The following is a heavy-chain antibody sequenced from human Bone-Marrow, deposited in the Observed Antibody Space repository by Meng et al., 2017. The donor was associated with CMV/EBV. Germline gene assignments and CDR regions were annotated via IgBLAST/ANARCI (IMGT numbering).Heavy chain of an antibody. D-gene: IGHD1-26*01. CDR2: IWYDGSNK. V-gene: IGHV3-33*06. CDR1: GFTFSSYG. J-gene: IGHJ4*02. Sequence: GESLKISCAASGFTFSSYGMHWVRQAPGKGLEWVAVIWYDGSNKYYADSVKGRFTISRDNSKNTLYLQMNSLRAEDTAVYYCAKDRAGRYSGSYWGNILDYWGQGTLVTVSS. CDR3: AKDRAGRYSGSYWGNILDY.